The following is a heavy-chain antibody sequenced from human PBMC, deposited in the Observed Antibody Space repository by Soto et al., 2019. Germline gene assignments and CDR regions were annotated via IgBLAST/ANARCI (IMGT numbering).Heavy chain of an antibody. D-gene: IGHD6-6*01. V-gene: IGHV4-61*01. J-gene: IGHJ6*02. CDR3: ASRYIAALPYYYYYGMDV. CDR1: GGSVSSGSYY. Sequence: PSETLSLTCTVSGGSVSSGSYYWSWIRQPPGKGLEWIGYIYYSGSTNYNPSLKSRVTISVGTSKNQFSLKLSSVTAADTAVYYCASRYIAALPYYYYYGMDVWGQGTTVTVSS. CDR2: IYYSGST.